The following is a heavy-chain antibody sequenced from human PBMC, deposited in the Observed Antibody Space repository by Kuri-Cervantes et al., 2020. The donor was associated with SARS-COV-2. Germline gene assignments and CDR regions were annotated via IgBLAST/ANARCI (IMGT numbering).Heavy chain of an antibody. CDR3: ARDTYRAGRGWSDFSPPDAFDI. Sequence: SETLSLTCTVPGGSISSYYWSWIRQPAGKGLEWIGRIYISGSTNYNPSLKSRVTMSVDTSKNQFSLKLSSVTAADTAVYYCARDTYRAGRGWSDFSPPDAFDIWGQGTMVTVSS. V-gene: IGHV4-4*07. D-gene: IGHD6-19*01. J-gene: IGHJ3*02. CDR1: GGSISSYY. CDR2: IYISGST.